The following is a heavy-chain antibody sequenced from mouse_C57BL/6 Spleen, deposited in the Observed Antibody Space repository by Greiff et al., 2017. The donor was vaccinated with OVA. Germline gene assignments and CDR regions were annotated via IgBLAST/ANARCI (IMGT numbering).Heavy chain of an antibody. CDR3: AREGGNYGSSYSSYFDY. V-gene: IGHV1-55*01. Sequence: VQLQQPGAELVKPGASVKMSCKASGYTFTSYWITWVKQRPGQGLEWIGDIYPGSGSTNYNEKFKSKATLTVDTSSSTAYMQLSSLTSEDSAVYYCAREGGNYGSSYSSYFDYWGQGTTLTVSS. J-gene: IGHJ2*01. CDR1: GYTFTSYW. CDR2: IYPGSGST. D-gene: IGHD1-1*01.